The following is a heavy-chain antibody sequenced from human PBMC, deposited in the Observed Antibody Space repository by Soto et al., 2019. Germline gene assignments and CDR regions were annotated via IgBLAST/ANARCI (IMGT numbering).Heavy chain of an antibody. J-gene: IGHJ3*01. CDR3: ARGDFYDSSGSFAEAFDV. D-gene: IGHD3-22*01. CDR1: GFTFSNAW. CDR2: IKSKTDGGT. Sequence: GGSLRLSCAASGFTFSNAWMNWVRQAPGKGLEWVGRIKSKTDGGTYYVDSVKGRFTLSRDNVKNSLHLQMNSLRAEDTAVYYCARGDFYDSSGSFAEAFDVWGQGTMVTVSS. V-gene: IGHV3-7*03.